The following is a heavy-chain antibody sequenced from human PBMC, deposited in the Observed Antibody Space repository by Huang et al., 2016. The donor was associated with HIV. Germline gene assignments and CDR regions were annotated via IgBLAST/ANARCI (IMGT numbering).Heavy chain of an antibody. Sequence: EVQLVESGGGLVQPGGSLRLSCTASGFTFSGYWMSWVRQAEGKGREWVANIKQEGSEKYYVDSVKGRFSISRDNAKNSLYLQMNSLRAEDTAVYYCARRLRYYYGSGRTSGYFDYWGQGTLVTVSS. CDR3: ARRLRYYYGSGRTSGYFDY. D-gene: IGHD3-10*01. CDR1: GFTFSGYW. CDR2: IKQEGSEK. J-gene: IGHJ4*02. V-gene: IGHV3-7*01.